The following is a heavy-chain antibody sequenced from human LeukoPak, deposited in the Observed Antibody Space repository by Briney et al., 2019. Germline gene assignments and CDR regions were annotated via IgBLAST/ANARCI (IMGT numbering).Heavy chain of an antibody. Sequence: GGSLRLSCAASGFTSSSYAMSWVRQAPGKGLEWVSAISGSGGSTYYADSVKGRFTISRDNSKNTLYLQMNSLRAEDTAVYYCAKGSSSWYVGDYFDYWGQGTLVTVSS. J-gene: IGHJ4*02. V-gene: IGHV3-23*01. CDR2: ISGSGGST. CDR3: AKGSSSWYVGDYFDY. D-gene: IGHD6-13*01. CDR1: GFTSSSYA.